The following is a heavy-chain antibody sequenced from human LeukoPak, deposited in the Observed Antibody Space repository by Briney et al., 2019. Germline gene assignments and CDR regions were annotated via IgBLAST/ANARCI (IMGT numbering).Heavy chain of an antibody. CDR1: GFTVSSNH. Sequence: PGGSLRLSCAASGFTVSSNHMSWVRQAPGKGLEWVSVTYSGGSTYYADSVKGRFTISRDNSKNTVYLQMNSLRAEDTAVYYCARDRTLMPWGQGTMVTVSS. V-gene: IGHV3-53*01. CDR2: TYSGGST. D-gene: IGHD2-2*01. CDR3: ARDRTLMP. J-gene: IGHJ3*01.